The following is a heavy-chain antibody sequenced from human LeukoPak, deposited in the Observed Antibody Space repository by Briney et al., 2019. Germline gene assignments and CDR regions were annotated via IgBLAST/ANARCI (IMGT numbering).Heavy chain of an antibody. CDR1: GFTFSSYA. V-gene: IGHV3-23*01. CDR3: AKAYFWSGFVVDY. Sequence: GGSLRLSCAASGFTFSSYAMSWVRQAPGKGLEGVSAISGSGGSTYYADSVKGRFTISRDNSKNTLYLQMNSLRAEDTAVYYRAKAYFWSGFVVDYWGQGTLVTVSS. D-gene: IGHD3-3*01. CDR2: ISGSGGST. J-gene: IGHJ4*02.